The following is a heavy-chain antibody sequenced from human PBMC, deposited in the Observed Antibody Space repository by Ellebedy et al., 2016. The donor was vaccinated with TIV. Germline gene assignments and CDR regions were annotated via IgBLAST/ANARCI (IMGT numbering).Heavy chain of an antibody. Sequence: GGSLRLXCEASGFPFSSRTMNWVRQAPGKGLEWISSFIGRTRLKYYADSVKGRFTISRDDSKSTIYLQMSSLRGDDTAIYYCARDHVTTGWPTFDYWGQGTLVAVSS. D-gene: IGHD6-19*01. V-gene: IGHV3-21*04. CDR2: FIGRTRLK. J-gene: IGHJ4*02. CDR3: ARDHVTTGWPTFDY. CDR1: GFPFSSRT.